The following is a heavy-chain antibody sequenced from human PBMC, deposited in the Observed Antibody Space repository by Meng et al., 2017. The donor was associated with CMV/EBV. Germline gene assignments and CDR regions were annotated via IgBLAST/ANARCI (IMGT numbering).Heavy chain of an antibody. CDR1: GGSISSSSYY. CDR2: IYYSGST. Sequence: QSQLQESGPALVKPSETLSLTCTVSGGSISSSSYYWGWIRQPPGKGLEWIGSIYYSGSTYYNPSLKSRVTISVDTSKNQFSLKLSSVTAADTAVYYCARGVVTMIVVYDPWGQGTLVTVSS. J-gene: IGHJ5*02. CDR3: ARGVVTMIVVYDP. D-gene: IGHD3-22*01. V-gene: IGHV4-39*07.